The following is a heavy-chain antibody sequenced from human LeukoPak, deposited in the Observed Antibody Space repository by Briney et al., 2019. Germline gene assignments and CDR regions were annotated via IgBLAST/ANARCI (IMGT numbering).Heavy chain of an antibody. D-gene: IGHD6-19*01. V-gene: IGHV4-59*01. J-gene: IGHJ4*02. Sequence: PSETLSLTCTVSSGSLTGYYWSWIRQPPGKGLEWIAYVYATGTTNYNPSLKTRATISMDTSRNQLSLTLTSVTAADTAVYYCARVGSGGAWFDFWGQGTLVSVSS. CDR1: SGSLTGYY. CDR3: ARVGSGGAWFDF. CDR2: VYATGTT.